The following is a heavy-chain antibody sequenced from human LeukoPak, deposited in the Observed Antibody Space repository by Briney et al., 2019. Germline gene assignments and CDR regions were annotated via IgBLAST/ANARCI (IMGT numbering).Heavy chain of an antibody. D-gene: IGHD2-21*01. V-gene: IGHV3-21*01. Sequence: GGSLRLSCAASGFTFSSYSMNWVRQAPGKGLEWVSSISSSSSYIYYAGSVKGRFTISRDNAKNSLYLQMNSLRAEDTAVYYCARDRDYLDVWGQGTTVTVSS. CDR2: ISSSSSYI. CDR1: GFTFSSYS. CDR3: ARDRDYLDV. J-gene: IGHJ6*02.